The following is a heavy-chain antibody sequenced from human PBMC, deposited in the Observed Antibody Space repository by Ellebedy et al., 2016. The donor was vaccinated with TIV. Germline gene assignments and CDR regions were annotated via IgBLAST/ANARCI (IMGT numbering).Heavy chain of an antibody. CDR2: ISGSGSNT. D-gene: IGHD3-10*01. CDR3: AGGELLSLFDY. J-gene: IGHJ4*02. CDR1: GFNFNGYA. Sequence: GESLKISCLVSGFNFNGYAMSWVRQAPGKGLEWVSGISGSGSNTWYAESVKGRFTISRDNCKNTVSLQMNSLRAEDTAVYYCAGGELLSLFDYWGQGTLVTVSS. V-gene: IGHV3-23*01.